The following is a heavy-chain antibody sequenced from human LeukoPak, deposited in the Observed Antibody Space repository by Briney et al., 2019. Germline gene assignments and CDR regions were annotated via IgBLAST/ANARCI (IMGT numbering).Heavy chain of an antibody. J-gene: IGHJ5*02. CDR2: IYPGDSDT. D-gene: IGHD2-2*01. Sequence: GESLKISCKGSGYSFTSYWIGWVRQMPGKGLEWMGIIYPGDSDTRYSPSFQGQVTISADKSISTAYLQWSSLKASDTAMYYCARSRYCSNTGCWTNWFDPWGQGTLVTVSS. CDR1: GYSFTSYW. CDR3: ARSRYCSNTGCWTNWFDP. V-gene: IGHV5-51*01.